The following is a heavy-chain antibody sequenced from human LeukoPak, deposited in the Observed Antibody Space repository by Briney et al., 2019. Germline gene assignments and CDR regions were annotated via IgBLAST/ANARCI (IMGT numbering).Heavy chain of an antibody. V-gene: IGHV3-30*18. CDR2: ISYDGSNK. Sequence: GGSLGLSCAASGFTFISYGMHWVRQAPGKGLEWVAVISYDGSNKYYADSVKGRFTISRDNSKNTMYLQMNSLRVEDTAIYYCAKRDVDFDCWGQGTLVTVSS. CDR3: AKRDVDFDC. J-gene: IGHJ4*02. CDR1: GFTFISYG.